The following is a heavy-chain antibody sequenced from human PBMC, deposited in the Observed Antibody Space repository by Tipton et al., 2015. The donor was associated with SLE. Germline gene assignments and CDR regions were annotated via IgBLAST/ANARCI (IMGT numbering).Heavy chain of an antibody. CDR2: IYYSGST. D-gene: IGHD5-18*01. CDR3: ARAQGYSYGWRNYYYGMDV. Sequence: TLSLTCTVSGGSISSGGYYWSWIRQHPGKGLEWIGYIYYSGSTNYNPSLKSRVTISVDTSKNQFSLKLSSVTAADTAVYYCARAQGYSYGWRNYYYGMDVWGQGTAVTVSS. J-gene: IGHJ6*02. V-gene: IGHV4-61*08. CDR1: GGSISSGGYY.